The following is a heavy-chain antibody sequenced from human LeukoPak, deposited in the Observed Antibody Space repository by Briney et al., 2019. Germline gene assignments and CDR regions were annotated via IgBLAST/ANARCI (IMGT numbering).Heavy chain of an antibody. CDR3: ARHNYYYDASGSYRSPFDN. CDR1: GFSLRSPNHY. V-gene: IGHV4-39*01. Sequence: SETLSLTCTVSGFSLRSPNHYWGWIRQAPGKGLEWIGTVFYSGTTYYNPSLRRRVSISVDTSKNQFSLRVRYVTAADTALYYCARHNYYYDASGSYRSPFDNWGQGTLVTVSS. D-gene: IGHD3-10*01. J-gene: IGHJ4*01. CDR2: VFYSGTT.